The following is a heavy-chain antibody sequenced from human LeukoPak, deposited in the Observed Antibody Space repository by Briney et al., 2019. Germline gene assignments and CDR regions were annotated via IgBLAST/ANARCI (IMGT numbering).Heavy chain of an antibody. CDR3: ARLFLPESEYHNWFDP. D-gene: IGHD1-14*01. V-gene: IGHV4-59*01. Sequence: SETLSLTCTVSGGSISSYYWSWIRQPPGKGLEWIGYIYYSGRTNYNPSLKSRVTISVDTSKDQFSLRLSSVTAADTAVYYCARLFLPESEYHNWFDPWGQGTLVTVSS. CDR1: GGSISSYY. J-gene: IGHJ5*02. CDR2: IYYSGRT.